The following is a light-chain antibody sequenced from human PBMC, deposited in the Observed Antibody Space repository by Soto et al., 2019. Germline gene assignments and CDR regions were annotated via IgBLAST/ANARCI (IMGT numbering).Light chain of an antibody. J-gene: IGKJ4*01. CDR3: QQNHIWPPLT. CDR1: QSINDK. V-gene: IGKV3-15*01. Sequence: EILMTQSPDTLSVSPGERATLSCRASQSINDKLAWYQQRPGQAPGLLFYGASTRASNVPARFSGSGSGTDFTLTISSLQSEDFAVYYCQQNHIWPPLTFGGGTRVEIK. CDR2: GAS.